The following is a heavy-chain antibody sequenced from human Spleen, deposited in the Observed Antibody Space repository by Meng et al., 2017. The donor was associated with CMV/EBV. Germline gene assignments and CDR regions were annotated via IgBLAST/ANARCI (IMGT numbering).Heavy chain of an antibody. CDR1: GFTFSDYE. CDR3: ARGTGWYSY. V-gene: IGHV3-48*03. D-gene: IGHD6-19*01. J-gene: IGHJ4*02. Sequence: LSLTCAASGFTFSDYEMNWVRQAPGKGLEWLSYISVSGSTIYYAESVRGRFTISRDNAKNSVHLQMNSLRPEDTAVYYCARGTGWYSYWGQGTLVTVSS. CDR2: ISVSGSTI.